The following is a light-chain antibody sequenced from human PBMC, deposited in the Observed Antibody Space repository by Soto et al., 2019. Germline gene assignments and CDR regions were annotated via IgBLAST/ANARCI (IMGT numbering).Light chain of an antibody. V-gene: IGLV2-14*01. J-gene: IGLJ1*01. CDR2: DVS. CDR1: SSDVGGYNY. CDR3: SSYTSSRGF. Sequence: QSALAQPASVSGSPGQSITISCTGTSSDVGGYNYVSWYQQHPGKAPKLMIYDVSNRPSGVSNRFSGSKSGNTASLTISGLQAEEEADYYCSSYTSSRGFLGTGTKVPVL.